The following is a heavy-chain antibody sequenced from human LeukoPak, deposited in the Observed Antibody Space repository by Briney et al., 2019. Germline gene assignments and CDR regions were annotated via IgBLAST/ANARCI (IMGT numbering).Heavy chain of an antibody. CDR1: GYTLTGYY. Sequence: ASVKVSCKASGYTLTGYYMHWVRQAPGQGLEWMGCINPNSGDTKYAQKFQGRVTMTRDTSISTAYMELSRLRSDDTAVYYCATSYDYGDYGGFDYWGQGTLVTVSS. CDR2: INPNSGDT. V-gene: IGHV1-2*02. J-gene: IGHJ4*02. D-gene: IGHD4-17*01. CDR3: ATSYDYGDYGGFDY.